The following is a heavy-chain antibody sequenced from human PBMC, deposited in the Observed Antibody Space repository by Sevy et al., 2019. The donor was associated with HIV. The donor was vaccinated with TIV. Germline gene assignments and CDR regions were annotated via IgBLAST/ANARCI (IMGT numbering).Heavy chain of an antibody. Sequence: GGSLRLSCTASGFTFGDYAMSWFRQAPGKGLEWVGFIRSKAYGGTTEYAASVKGRFTISREDSKSIAYLQMNSLKIEDTAVYYCTGEREITMIVVVITTYAFDIWGQGTMVTVSS. CDR1: GFTFGDYA. J-gene: IGHJ3*02. V-gene: IGHV3-49*03. CDR3: TGEREITMIVVVITTYAFDI. CDR2: IRSKAYGGTT. D-gene: IGHD3-22*01.